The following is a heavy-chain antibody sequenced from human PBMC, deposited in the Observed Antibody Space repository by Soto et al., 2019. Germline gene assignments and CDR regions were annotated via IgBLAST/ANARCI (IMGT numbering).Heavy chain of an antibody. J-gene: IGHJ6*01. Sequence: QVQLQESRPGLVKPSQTLSLTCTVSGGSISSGGYYWSWIRQHPGKGLEWIGYIYYSGRAYYKLTRQSRVTISVDTSKNQFSLKLSSVTAGDTAVYYCAREGRGGYSVLAPDYGMDVWGQGTTVTVSS. CDR3: AREGRGGYSVLAPDYGMDV. CDR2: IYYSGRA. CDR1: GGSISSGGYY. D-gene: IGHD5-18*01. V-gene: IGHV4-31*03.